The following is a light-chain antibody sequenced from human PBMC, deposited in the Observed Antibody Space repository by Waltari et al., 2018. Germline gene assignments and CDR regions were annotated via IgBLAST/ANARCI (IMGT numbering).Light chain of an antibody. V-gene: IGLV8-61*01. CDR3: SMYMGSGVWV. J-gene: IGLJ3*02. CDR2: KGI. CDR1: SGSVSSTSY. Sequence: QTVVTQEPSLSVSPGGTVTLTCALSSGSVSSTSYPTWYQQTPGQPPRTLVYKGISRSSGVPDRFSGSILGNKAALTITGAQADDESDYYCSMYMGSGVWVFGGGTKLTVL.